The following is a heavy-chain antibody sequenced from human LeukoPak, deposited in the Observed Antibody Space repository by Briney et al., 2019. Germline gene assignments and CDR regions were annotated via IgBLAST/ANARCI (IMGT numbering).Heavy chain of an antibody. J-gene: IGHJ4*02. CDR2: IYHSWST. CDR3: ARHSRSSIFGVVMAVSY. CDR1: GYSISSGYY. V-gene: IGHV4-38-2*01. Sequence: SETLSLTCAVSGYSISSGYYWGWIRQPPGKGLEGIGRIYHSWSTYYNPSLKSRVTISVDTSKRQFSLKLSSVTAADTAVYYCARHSRSSIFGVVMAVSYWGQGTLVTVSS. D-gene: IGHD3-3*01.